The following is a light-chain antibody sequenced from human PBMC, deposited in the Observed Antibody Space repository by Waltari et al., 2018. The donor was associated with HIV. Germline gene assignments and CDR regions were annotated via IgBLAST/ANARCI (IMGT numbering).Light chain of an antibody. CDR3: QSIDSSGLLIV. CDR2: KDR. Sequence: SYELTQPPWVAVSPGQTARLTCSGDALPNQFSYWYQEKSGQAPVVVMYKDRGRPRGIPERLSGSRAGRTSTLTIRGVQAEDEAVYYCQSIDSSGLLIVFGGGTKLTVL. V-gene: IGLV3-25*03. CDR1: ALPNQF. J-gene: IGLJ3*02.